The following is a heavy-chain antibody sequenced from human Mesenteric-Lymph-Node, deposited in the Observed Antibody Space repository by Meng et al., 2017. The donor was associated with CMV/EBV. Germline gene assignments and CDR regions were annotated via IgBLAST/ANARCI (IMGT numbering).Heavy chain of an antibody. V-gene: IGHV1-18*01. J-gene: IGHJ6*02. D-gene: IGHD2-15*01. CDR2: ISAYNGNT. CDR3: AREYVGYCSGGTCPYHYYAMDV. CDR1: GYTFTSYA. Sequence: ASVKVSCKTSGYTFTSYAINWVRQAPGQGLEWMGWISAYNGNTNYAQKLQGRDTMTTATSTSTAYLELRSLRSDDTAMYYCAREYVGYCSGGTCPYHYYAMDVWGQGTTVTVSS.